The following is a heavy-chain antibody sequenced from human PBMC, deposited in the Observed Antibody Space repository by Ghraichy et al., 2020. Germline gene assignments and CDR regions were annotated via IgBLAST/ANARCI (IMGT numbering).Heavy chain of an antibody. D-gene: IGHD3-9*01. CDR2: INSDGSST. V-gene: IGHV3-74*01. CDR1: GFTFSSYW. J-gene: IGHJ5*02. Sequence: GESLNISCAASGFTFSSYWMHWVRQAPGKGLVWVSRINSDGSSTSYADSVKGRFTISRDNAKNTLYLQMNSLRAEDTAVYYCAREKGRYFDWLLTTHNWFDPWGQGTLVTVSS. CDR3: AREKGRYFDWLLTTHNWFDP.